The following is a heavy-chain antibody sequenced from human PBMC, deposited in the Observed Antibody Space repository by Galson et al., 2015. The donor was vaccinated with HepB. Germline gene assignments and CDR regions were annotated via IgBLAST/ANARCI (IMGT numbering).Heavy chain of an antibody. CDR3: AHRPPFGATVLHFDP. CDR1: GFSLSTSGVV. CDR2: IYWDDDK. V-gene: IGHV2-5*02. Sequence: PALVKPTQTLTLTCTFSGFSLSTSGVVVGWVRQTPGKALEWLALIYWDDDKRYSPSLKSRLTITKDTSKNQVVLRMTNMDPVDTATYYCAHRPPFGATVLHFDPWGQGTLVTVSS. J-gene: IGHJ5*02. D-gene: IGHD3-3*01.